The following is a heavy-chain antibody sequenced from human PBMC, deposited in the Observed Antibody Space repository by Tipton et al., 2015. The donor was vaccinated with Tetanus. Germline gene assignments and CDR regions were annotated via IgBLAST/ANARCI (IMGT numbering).Heavy chain of an antibody. J-gene: IGHJ4*03. CDR3: ARDRHPYRISGAFRGNDALDI. V-gene: IGHV4-31*03. Sequence: TLSLTCTVAGDSISSGGYYWNWVRQNPGKGLEWLGYIFSGGTTFYNPSLNGRVSMSLDTSKNLFALRLASVTAADTAVYYCARDRHPYRISGAFRGNDALDIWGPGALVTVPS. CDR2: IFSGGTT. CDR1: GDSISSGGYY. D-gene: IGHD1-26*01.